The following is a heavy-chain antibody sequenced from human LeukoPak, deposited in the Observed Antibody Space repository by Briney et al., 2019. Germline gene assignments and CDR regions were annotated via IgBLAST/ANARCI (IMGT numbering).Heavy chain of an antibody. D-gene: IGHD3/OR15-3a*01. CDR3: ARVRTAYYPDY. CDR2: ISSKSGYI. CDR1: GFTFDTYT. Sequence: PGGSLRLSCVASGFTFDTYTMNWVRQAPGKGLEWVSSISSKSGYIHYADSVKGRFIISRDNAKNSLSLQTNSLRAEDTAVYYCARVRTAYYPDYWGQGTLVTVSS. V-gene: IGHV3-21*01. J-gene: IGHJ4*02.